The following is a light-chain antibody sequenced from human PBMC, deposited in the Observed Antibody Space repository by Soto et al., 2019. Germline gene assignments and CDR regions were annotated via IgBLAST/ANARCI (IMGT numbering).Light chain of an antibody. Sequence: DIQMTPSPSSLSASVGDRVTITCRAIQSISSYLNWYQQKPGKAPKLLIYAASSLQSGVPSRFSGSGSGTDFTLTISSLQPEDFATYYCQQDYSTPCTFGPGTKVDIK. J-gene: IGKJ3*01. CDR1: QSISSY. CDR3: QQDYSTPCT. CDR2: AAS. V-gene: IGKV1-39*01.